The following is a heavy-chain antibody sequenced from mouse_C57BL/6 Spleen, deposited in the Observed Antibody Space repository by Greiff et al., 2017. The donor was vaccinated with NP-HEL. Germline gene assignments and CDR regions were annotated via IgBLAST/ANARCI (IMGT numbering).Heavy chain of an antibody. V-gene: IGHV5-12*01. CDR2: ISNGGGST. CDR3: ARQKAY. Sequence: EVQLQESGGGLVQPGGSLKLSCAASGFTFSDYYMYWVRQTPEKRLEWVAYISNGGGSTYYPDTVKGRFTISRDNAKNTLYLQMSRLKSEDTAMYYCARQKAYWGQGTLVTVSA. J-gene: IGHJ3*01. CDR1: GFTFSDYY.